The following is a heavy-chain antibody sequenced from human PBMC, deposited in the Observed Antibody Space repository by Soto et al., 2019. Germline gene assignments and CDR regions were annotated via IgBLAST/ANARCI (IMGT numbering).Heavy chain of an antibody. V-gene: IGHV4-4*02. CDR3: ARRVPAAPNWFDP. D-gene: IGHD2-2*01. J-gene: IGHJ5*02. Sequence: PSETLSLTXAVSGGSISSGTWWSWVRQPPGRGLEWIGEIYHSGSPNYNPSLKSRVTMSVDKSKNLFSLRLSSVTAADSALYYCARRVPAAPNWFDPWGQGTLVTVS. CDR1: GGSISSGTW. CDR2: IYHSGSP.